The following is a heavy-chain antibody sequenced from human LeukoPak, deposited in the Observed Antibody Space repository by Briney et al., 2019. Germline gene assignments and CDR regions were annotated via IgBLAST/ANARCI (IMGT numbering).Heavy chain of an antibody. D-gene: IGHD3-3*01. CDR1: GVSIRSSY. CDR3: AREVMYYDFWTWFDP. V-gene: IGHV4-4*07. J-gene: IGHJ5*02. CDR2: ISTSGRT. Sequence: PSETLSLTCTVSGVSIRSSYWIWLRQSVGKGLEWIGRISTSGRTDYNPSLKSRVAMSVDKSKNQFSLELTSVTAADTAVYYCAREVMYYDFWTWFDPWGQGTLVTVSS.